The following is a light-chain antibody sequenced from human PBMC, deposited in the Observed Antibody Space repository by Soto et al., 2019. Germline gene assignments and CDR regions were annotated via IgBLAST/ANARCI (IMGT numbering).Light chain of an antibody. CDR2: DAS. CDR3: QQYNSYSPWM. CDR1: QSISSW. J-gene: IGKJ1*01. V-gene: IGKV1-5*01. Sequence: DIQMTQSPSTLSASVGDRVTITCRASQSISSWLAWYQQKPGKPPKLLIYDASSLESGVPSRFSGSGSGTEFTLTISRLQPNDFATYYCQQYNSYSPWMFGQGTKVEIK.